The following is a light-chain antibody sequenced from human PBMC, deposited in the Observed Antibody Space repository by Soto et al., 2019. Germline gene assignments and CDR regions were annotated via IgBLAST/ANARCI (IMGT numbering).Light chain of an antibody. CDR1: QSVDKD. Sequence: EIVMTQSPATLSVSPGEGATLSCRPSQSVDKDLAWYRQKPGQAPSLLVYDASTRATGVPARFSGSGSGTEFTLTITSLQSEDFAVYYCQQYHSWPPRTFGQGTKVDIK. CDR3: QQYHSWPPRT. V-gene: IGKV3-15*01. CDR2: DAS. J-gene: IGKJ1*01.